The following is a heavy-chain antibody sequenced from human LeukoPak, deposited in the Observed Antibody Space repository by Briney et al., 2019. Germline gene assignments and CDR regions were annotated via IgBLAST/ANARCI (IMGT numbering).Heavy chain of an antibody. CDR1: GFTFSSYA. D-gene: IGHD2/OR15-2a*01. CDR3: AREAGLSRSDWLLQVDF. J-gene: IGHJ4*02. CDR2: IREDGGEI. V-gene: IGHV3-7*01. Sequence: GGSLRLSCAASGFTFSSYAMSWARQAPGKGLEWVANIREDGGEIYYLDSVKGRFTISRDNAKNSLYLQMNSLRDEDTAVYYCAREAGLSRSDWLLQVDFWGQGTLVTVSS.